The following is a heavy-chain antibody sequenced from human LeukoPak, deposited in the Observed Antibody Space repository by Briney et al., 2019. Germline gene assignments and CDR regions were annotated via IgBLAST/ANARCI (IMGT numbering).Heavy chain of an antibody. CDR3: ARGVGPLAANTLAY. J-gene: IGHJ4*02. Sequence: GGSLRLSCAASGFTVITNDMTWVRQAPGRGLEWVSVLYSDGNTKYADSVQGRFTISRDNSKNTLYLEMNSLSPDDTAVYYCARGVGPLAANTLAYWGQGTLVTVSS. CDR1: GFTVITND. V-gene: IGHV3-53*01. CDR2: LYSDGNT. D-gene: IGHD3-16*01.